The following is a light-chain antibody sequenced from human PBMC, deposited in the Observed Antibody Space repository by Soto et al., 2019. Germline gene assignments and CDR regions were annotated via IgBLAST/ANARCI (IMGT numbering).Light chain of an antibody. Sequence: DIQMTQFPSSLSASVGDRVTITCRAGQSISAYLNWYQQKPGKAPTLLIYSSSSLQGGVPSRFSGSESVTDFTLPISSLQPEDFSTYYCQQSYGNPRTFGQGTKLEIK. CDR2: SSS. J-gene: IGKJ2*01. V-gene: IGKV1-39*01. CDR3: QQSYGNPRT. CDR1: QSISAY.